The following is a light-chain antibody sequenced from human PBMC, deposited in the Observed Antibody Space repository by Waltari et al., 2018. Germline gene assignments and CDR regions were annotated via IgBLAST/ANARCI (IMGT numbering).Light chain of an antibody. Sequence: DIQMTQSPTTLTASVGDRVTITCRASQSIGKNLAWYQHKPGKAPKLLIYEASNLERGVSSKISGSGSGTEFTLTISSLQPDDFATYYRQQYKSYPVTFGQGTRLQIK. J-gene: IGKJ5*01. CDR2: EAS. V-gene: IGKV1-5*03. CDR3: QQYKSYPVT. CDR1: QSIGKN.